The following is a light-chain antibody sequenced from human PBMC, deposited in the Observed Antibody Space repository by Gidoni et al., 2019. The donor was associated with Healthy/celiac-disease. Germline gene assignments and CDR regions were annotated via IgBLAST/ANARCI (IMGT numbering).Light chain of an antibody. Sequence: GSIASNYVQWYQQRPGSAPTTVIYEDNQRPSGVPDRFSGSIDSSSNSAFLTISGLKTEDEADYYCQSYDSSNSGSWVFGGGTKLTVL. V-gene: IGLV6-57*02. CDR1: GSIASNY. J-gene: IGLJ3*02. CDR2: EDN. CDR3: QSYDSSNSGSWV.